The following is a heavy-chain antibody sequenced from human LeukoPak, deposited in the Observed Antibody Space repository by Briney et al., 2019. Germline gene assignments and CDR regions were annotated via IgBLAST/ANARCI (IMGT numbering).Heavy chain of an antibody. CDR3: AREKSYYDILTGYSYFDY. J-gene: IGHJ4*02. V-gene: IGHV4-59*01. CDR2: IYYGGST. D-gene: IGHD3-9*01. CDR1: GDSINSNY. Sequence: PSETLSLTCSVSGDSINSNYWSWMRQPPGKGLEWIGYIYYGGSTNYNPSLKSRVTISVDTSKNQFSLKLSSVTAADTAVYYCAREKSYYDILTGYSYFDYWGQGTLVTVSS.